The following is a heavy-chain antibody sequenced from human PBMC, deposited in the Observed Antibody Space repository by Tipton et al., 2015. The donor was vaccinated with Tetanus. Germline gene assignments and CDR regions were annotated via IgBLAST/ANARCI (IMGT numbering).Heavy chain of an antibody. D-gene: IGHD2/OR15-2a*01. CDR2: IYYTGST. J-gene: IGHJ4*02. CDR1: GASSTSGDYY. V-gene: IGHV4-30-4*08. CDR3: SSSPGNQYLAFFDY. Sequence: TLSLTCTVSGASSTSGDYYWAWIRQPPGKGPEWIGSIYYTGSTYYNPSLKSRVTISIDTSKNQFSLRLSSVTAADTAVYYCSSSPGNQYLAFFDYWGRGTLVTVSS.